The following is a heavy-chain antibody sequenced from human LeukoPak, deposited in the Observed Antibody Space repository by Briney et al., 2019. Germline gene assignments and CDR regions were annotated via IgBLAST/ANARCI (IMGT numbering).Heavy chain of an antibody. CDR3: ATEGGYYYGSGNYYNDHRFDS. CDR1: GGTLSNPA. D-gene: IGHD3-10*01. Sequence: SVKVSCKASGGTLSNPAISWVRQAPGQGLEWMGRIIPILGTTVYAPKFQGRVTLNMDGSTTTGYMDLSSLRSEDTAIYFCATEGGYYYGSGNYYNDHRFDSWGQGTLVTVSS. V-gene: IGHV1-69*05. CDR2: IIPILGTT. J-gene: IGHJ4*02.